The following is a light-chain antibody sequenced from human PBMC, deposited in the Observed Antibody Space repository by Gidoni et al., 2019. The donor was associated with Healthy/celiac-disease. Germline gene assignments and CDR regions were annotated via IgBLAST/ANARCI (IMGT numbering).Light chain of an antibody. CDR2: AAS. CDR1: HGISSY. CDR3: QQYYSYPRT. V-gene: IGKV1-8*01. Sequence: AIRMTQSPSSFSASTGDRVTITCRASHGISSYLAWSQQKPGKAPKLLIYAASTLQSGVPSRFSGSGSGTDFTFTISCLQSEDFATYYCQQYYSYPRTFGQGTKVEIK. J-gene: IGKJ1*01.